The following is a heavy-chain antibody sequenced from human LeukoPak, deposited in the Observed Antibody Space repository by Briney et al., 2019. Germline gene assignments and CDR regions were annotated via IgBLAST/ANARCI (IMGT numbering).Heavy chain of an antibody. CDR1: GYTFTSYG. Sequence: ASVKVSCKASGYTFTSYGISWVRQAPGQGLEWMGWISAYNGNANYAQKFQGRVTMITDASTSTAYMELRSLRSDDTAVYYCARSAVVAGRRLDYWGQGTLVTVSS. J-gene: IGHJ4*02. CDR3: ARSAVVAGRRLDY. V-gene: IGHV1-18*01. D-gene: IGHD2-15*01. CDR2: ISAYNGNA.